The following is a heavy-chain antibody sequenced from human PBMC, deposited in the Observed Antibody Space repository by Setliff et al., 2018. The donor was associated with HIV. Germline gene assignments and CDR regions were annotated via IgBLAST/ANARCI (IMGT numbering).Heavy chain of an antibody. J-gene: IGHJ4*02. Sequence: TSETLSLTCTVSGDSISSSSYYWGWIRQPPEKGLEWIGTIYYSGSTYYNPSLKSRVTISVDTSKNQFSLKLSSVTAADTAVYYCARVPYIAVAGAIDYWGQGTLVTVSS. CDR2: IYYSGST. CDR1: GDSISSSSYY. CDR3: ARVPYIAVAGAIDY. D-gene: IGHD6-19*01. V-gene: IGHV4-39*01.